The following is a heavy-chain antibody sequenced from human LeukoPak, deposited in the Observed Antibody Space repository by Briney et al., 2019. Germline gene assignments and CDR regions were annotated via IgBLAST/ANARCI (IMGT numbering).Heavy chain of an antibody. CDR2: IIPIFGTP. D-gene: IGHD3-9*01. CDR1: GGTFRTYS. J-gene: IGHJ6*03. V-gene: IGHV1-69*05. CDR3: ARVDRYHFYLDV. Sequence: SVKVSCKASGGTFRTYSVTWVRQAPGQGLEWMGGIIPIFGTPNYAQKFQGRVKVTTDDATGTAYMELRSLMSEDTAIYYCARVDRYHFYLDVWGKGTPVTVSS.